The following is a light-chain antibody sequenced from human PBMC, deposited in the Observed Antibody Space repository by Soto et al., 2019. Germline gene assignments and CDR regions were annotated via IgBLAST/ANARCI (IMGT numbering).Light chain of an antibody. V-gene: IGLV1-40*01. Sequence: QSVLTQPPSVSGAPGQRVTISCTGSSSNIGAGYDVHWYQQLPGRSPKLLIYANSNRPSGVPDRFSGSKSGTSASLAITGLQAEDEADYYCQSYDSSPSGSRVFGGGTKLTFL. CDR1: SSNIGAGYD. J-gene: IGLJ2*01. CDR3: QSYDSSPSGSRV. CDR2: ANS.